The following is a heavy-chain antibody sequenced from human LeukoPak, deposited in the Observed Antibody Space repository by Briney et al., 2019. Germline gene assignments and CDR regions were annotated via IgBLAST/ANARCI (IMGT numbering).Heavy chain of an antibody. D-gene: IGHD5-18*01. CDR3: AMAGHTDGPFDFDY. Sequence: GGSLRLSCAASGFTFSVSVMNWVRQAPGKGLEWVSGVSSSGSNTYYAESVKGRFTISRDNHKNTVHLQMDSLRVEDTAMYYCAMAGHTDGPFDFDYWGLGTLVTVSS. V-gene: IGHV3-23*05. J-gene: IGHJ4*02. CDR1: GFTFSVSV. CDR2: VSSSGSNT.